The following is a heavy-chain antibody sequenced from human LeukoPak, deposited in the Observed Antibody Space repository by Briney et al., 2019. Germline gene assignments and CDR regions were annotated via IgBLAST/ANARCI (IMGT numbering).Heavy chain of an antibody. CDR2: ISGSGGST. CDR1: GFTFSIYE. Sequence: GGSLRLSCAAYGFTFSIYEMNWVRQAPGKGLEWVSAISGSGGSTYYADSVKGRFTISRDNSKNTLYLQMNSLRAEDTAVYYCAKGQTLYCSGGSCLRYYYYYMDVWGKGTTVTVSS. CDR3: AKGQTLYCSGGSCLRYYYYYMDV. V-gene: IGHV3-23*01. J-gene: IGHJ6*03. D-gene: IGHD2-15*01.